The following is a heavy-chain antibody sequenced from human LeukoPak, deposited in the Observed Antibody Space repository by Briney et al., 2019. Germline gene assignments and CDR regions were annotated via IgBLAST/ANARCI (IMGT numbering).Heavy chain of an antibody. D-gene: IGHD2-21*01. CDR1: GGSISSGNYY. CDR2: MFYSGST. V-gene: IGHV4-39*01. J-gene: IGHJ4*02. CDR3: ARQIGGGLWSFDC. Sequence: SETLSLTCTVSGGSISSGNYYWGWIRQPPGKRLEWIASMFYSGSTYYNPPLKSRVTMSVDTSKNQFSLTLSSVTAADTAVYYCARQIGGGLWSFDCWGQGTLVTVSS.